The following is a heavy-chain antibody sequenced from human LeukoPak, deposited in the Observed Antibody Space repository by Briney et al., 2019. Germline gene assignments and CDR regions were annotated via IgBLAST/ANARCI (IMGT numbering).Heavy chain of an antibody. CDR1: GGSISSYY. Sequence: SETLSLTCTVSGGSISSYYWSWIRQPPGKGLEWIGYTYYSGSTNYNPSLKSRVTISVDTSKNQFSLKLSSVTAADTAVYYCARDSRMGATEPDAFDIWGQGTMVTISS. CDR3: ARDSRMGATEPDAFDI. D-gene: IGHD1-26*01. V-gene: IGHV4-59*01. J-gene: IGHJ3*02. CDR2: TYYSGST.